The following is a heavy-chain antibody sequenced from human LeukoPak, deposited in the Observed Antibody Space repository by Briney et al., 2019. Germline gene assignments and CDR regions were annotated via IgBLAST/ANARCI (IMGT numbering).Heavy chain of an antibody. D-gene: IGHD3-22*01. CDR2: ISAYNGNT. J-gene: IGHJ4*02. CDR1: GYTFTNYG. Sequence: ASVKVSCKASGYTFTNYGISWVRQAPGQGLEWMGWISAYNGNTNYAQKLQGRVTMTTDTYTSTAYMELRSLRSDDTAVYYCARVSSGYDFDYWGQGTLVTVSS. CDR3: ARVSSGYDFDY. V-gene: IGHV1-18*01.